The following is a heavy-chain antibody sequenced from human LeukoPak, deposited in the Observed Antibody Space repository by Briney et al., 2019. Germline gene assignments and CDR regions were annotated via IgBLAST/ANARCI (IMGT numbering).Heavy chain of an antibody. V-gene: IGHV4-39*07. D-gene: IGHD3-10*01. CDR2: IYYSGST. CDR3: ARVISMVRGVINYYYYMDV. Sequence: SETLSLTCTVSGGSISSSGYYWGWIRQPPGKGLEWIGSIYYSGSTYYNPSLKSRVTISVDTSKNQFSLKLSSVTAADTAVYYCARVISMVRGVINYYYYMDVWGKGTTVTVSS. J-gene: IGHJ6*03. CDR1: GGSISSSGYY.